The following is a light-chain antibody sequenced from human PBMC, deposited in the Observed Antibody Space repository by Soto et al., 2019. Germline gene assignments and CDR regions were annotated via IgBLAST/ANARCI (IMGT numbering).Light chain of an antibody. J-gene: IGKJ5*01. CDR1: QSVSSK. Sequence: EIVLTQSPGTLSLSPGERVTLSCRASQSVSSKLAWYQQEPGQGPRLVIYSASTRATGIPARFSGSGSGTEFTLTISSLQSEDFGVYYCQQYNNWPPITFGQGTRLEIK. V-gene: IGKV3-15*01. CDR3: QQYNNWPPIT. CDR2: SAS.